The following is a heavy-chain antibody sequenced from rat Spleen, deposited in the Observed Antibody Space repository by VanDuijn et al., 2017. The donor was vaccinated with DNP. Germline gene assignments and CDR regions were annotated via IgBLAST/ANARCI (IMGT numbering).Heavy chain of an antibody. V-gene: IGHV2-43*01. D-gene: IGHD3-8*01. J-gene: IGHJ4*01. Sequence: QVQLKESGPGLVQPSQTMSLTCTVSGFSLTSYHVSWVRQPPGKGLEWMGIIWTGGTTAYNSLLKSRLSITRDTSKSQVFLKMNSLKSEDTATYCCARVPNTYYVMDVWGQGASVTVSS. CDR3: ARVPNTYYVMDV. CDR1: GFSLTSYH. CDR2: IWTGGTT.